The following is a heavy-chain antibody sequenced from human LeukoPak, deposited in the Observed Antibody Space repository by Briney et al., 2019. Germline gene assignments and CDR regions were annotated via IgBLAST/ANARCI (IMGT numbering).Heavy chain of an antibody. CDR3: ARYGDYTRDAFDI. D-gene: IGHD4-17*01. V-gene: IGHV4-59*01. J-gene: IGHJ3*02. CDR2: IYYSGST. CDR1: GGSFSGYY. Sequence: SETLSLTCAVYGGSFSGYYWSWIRQPPGKGLEWIGYIYYSGSTNYNPSLKSRVTISVDTSKNQFSLKLSSVTAADTAVYYCARYGDYTRDAFDIWGQGTMVTVSS.